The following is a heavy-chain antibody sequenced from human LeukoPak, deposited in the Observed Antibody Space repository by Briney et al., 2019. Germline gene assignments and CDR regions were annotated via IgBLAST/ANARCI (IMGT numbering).Heavy chain of an antibody. V-gene: IGHV3-21*01. J-gene: IGHJ4*02. D-gene: IGHD3-10*01. CDR2: ISTSSSYI. CDR1: GFTFSNYN. Sequence: GGSLRLSCAASGFTFSNYNMNWVRQAPGKGLEWVSFISTSSSYIYYADSVKGRFTISRHNAKNSLYLQMNSLRAEDTAVYYCARDNYGSGSYSWSKRLDYWGQGTLVTVSS. CDR3: ARDNYGSGSYSWSKRLDY.